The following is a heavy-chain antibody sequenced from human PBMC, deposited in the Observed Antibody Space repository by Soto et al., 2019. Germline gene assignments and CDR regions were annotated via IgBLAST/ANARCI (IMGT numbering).Heavy chain of an antibody. D-gene: IGHD3-22*01. CDR3: ARVGYYDSSGYDY. J-gene: IGHJ4*02. CDR1: GFTFSSYA. CDR2: ISYDGSNK. V-gene: IGHV3-30*09. Sequence: QVQLVESGGGVVQPGRSLRLSCAASGFTFSSYAMHWVRQAPGKGLEGVAVISYDGSNKYYADSVKGRFAISRDNCKNTLYMQMNTLRAEDTAVYYCARVGYYDSSGYDYWGQGTLVTVSS.